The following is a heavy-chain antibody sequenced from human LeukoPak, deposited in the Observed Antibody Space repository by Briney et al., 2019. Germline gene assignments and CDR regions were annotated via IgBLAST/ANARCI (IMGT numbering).Heavy chain of an antibody. CDR1: GGSFSGYY. CDR2: INHSGST. CDR3: ARGSTADYDSSGYPDY. D-gene: IGHD3-22*01. Sequence: SETLSLTCAVYGGSFSGYYWSWIRQPPGKGLEWIGEINHSGSTNYNPSLKSRVTISVDTSKMQFSLKLRSVTAADTAVYYCARGSTADYDSSGYPDYWGQGTLVTVSS. V-gene: IGHV4-34*01. J-gene: IGHJ4*02.